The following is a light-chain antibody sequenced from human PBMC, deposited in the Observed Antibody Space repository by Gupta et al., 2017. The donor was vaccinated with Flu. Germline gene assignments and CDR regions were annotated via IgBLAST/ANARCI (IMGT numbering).Light chain of an antibody. Sequence: DIQMTQSPSTLSASVGDRVTITCRASQSISSWLTWYQQKPGTAPKLLTYKASNLESGVPSRFSGSGSGTEFTLTINSLQPDDFATYFCQQYDSYPWTFGQGTKVEIK. CDR3: QQYDSYPWT. V-gene: IGKV1-5*03. CDR1: QSISSW. CDR2: KAS. J-gene: IGKJ1*01.